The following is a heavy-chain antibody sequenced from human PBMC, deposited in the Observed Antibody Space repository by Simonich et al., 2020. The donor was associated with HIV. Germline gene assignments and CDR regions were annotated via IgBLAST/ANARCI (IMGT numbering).Heavy chain of an antibody. V-gene: IGHV4-34*01. CDR3: ARGRYSSSSHDVFDS. CDR2: INHSGRP. J-gene: IGHJ3*02. CDR1: GGSFNTYY. Sequence: QVQLQQWGAGLLKPSETLSLSCAVYGGSFNTYYWSWIRQPPGKGLEWIGEINHSGRPNYNPSLKIPVTISVDTSKNQFSLKLSSVTAADTAVYYCARGRYSSSSHDVFDSWGQGTMVTVSS. D-gene: IGHD6-13*01.